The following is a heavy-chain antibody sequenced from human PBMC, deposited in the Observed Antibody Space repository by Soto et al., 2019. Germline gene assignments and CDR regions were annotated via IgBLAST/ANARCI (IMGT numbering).Heavy chain of an antibody. CDR2: IKSDGSYT. J-gene: IGHJ4*02. V-gene: IGHV3-74*01. D-gene: IGHD6-19*01. CDR1: GFTLGSYW. Sequence: QAGGSLRLSCAAPGFTLGSYWMHWVRQAPGKGLVWVSRIKSDGSYTNYADSVKGRFTISRDNAKNTLYLQMDSLRAEDTAVYYCARLYSSGWYDKWGQGTLVTVSS. CDR3: ARLYSSGWYDK.